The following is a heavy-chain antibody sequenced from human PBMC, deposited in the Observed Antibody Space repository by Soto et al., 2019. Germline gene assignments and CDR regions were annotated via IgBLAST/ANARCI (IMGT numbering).Heavy chain of an antibody. Sequence: SETLSLTCTVSGDSISSGDYYWSWIRQPPGKGLEWIGHIYYSGRTYYNPSLKSRLTISLDTSKNHFSLKLSSVTAADTAVYYCARGRTHSSFDYWGLGTLVTVSS. CDR2: IYYSGRT. V-gene: IGHV4-30-4*01. CDR1: GDSISSGDYY. CDR3: ARGRTHSSFDY. J-gene: IGHJ4*02.